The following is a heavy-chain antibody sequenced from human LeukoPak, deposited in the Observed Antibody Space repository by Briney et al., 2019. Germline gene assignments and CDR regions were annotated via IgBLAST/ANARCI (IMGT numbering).Heavy chain of an antibody. V-gene: IGHV4-59*08. J-gene: IGHJ4*02. D-gene: IGHD6-13*01. CDR2: IYYSGST. CDR1: GGFISSYY. Sequence: KASETLSLMCTVSGGFISSYYWRWIRQPPGKGLEWLGYIYYSGSTNYNPTLKSRVTISVDTSKNQFSLKLSSVTAADTAVYYCARRRRWAAAGTSDYWGQGTLVTVSS. CDR3: ARRRRWAAAGTSDY.